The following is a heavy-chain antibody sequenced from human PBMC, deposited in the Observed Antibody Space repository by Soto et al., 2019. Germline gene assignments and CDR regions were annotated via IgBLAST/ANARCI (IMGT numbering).Heavy chain of an antibody. CDR2: IYHSGST. J-gene: IGHJ5*02. V-gene: IGHV4-39*01. CDR1: GDSISKTTSY. Sequence: NPSETLSLTCSVSGDSISKTTSYWGWIRQPPGKGLEWIGTIYHSGSTYYNPSLMSRVTLSIDKSKNQFSLMLNSVTAADTAVYYCARRVGSCSGTSCNGWFDPWGQGTLVTVSS. CDR3: ARRVGSCSGTSCNGWFDP. D-gene: IGHD2-2*01.